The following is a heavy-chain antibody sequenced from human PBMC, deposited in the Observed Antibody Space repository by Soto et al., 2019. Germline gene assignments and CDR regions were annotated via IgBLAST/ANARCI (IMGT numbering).Heavy chain of an antibody. Sequence: QVQLVESGGGVVQPGGSLRLSCAASGFTFSSHDMHWVRQAPGKGLEWVAVISYDGSIKNYADSVKGRFTISRDNSKNTLYLQVNSLRTEDTAVYYCAKDSSVAALGWGQGTLVTVSS. CDR1: GFTFSSHD. CDR2: ISYDGSIK. CDR3: AKDSSVAALG. V-gene: IGHV3-30*18. J-gene: IGHJ4*02. D-gene: IGHD6-6*01.